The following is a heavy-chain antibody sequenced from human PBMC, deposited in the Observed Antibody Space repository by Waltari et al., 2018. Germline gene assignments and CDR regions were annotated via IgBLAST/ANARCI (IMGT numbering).Heavy chain of an antibody. Sequence: QVQLVQSGAEVKKPGASVKVSCKASGYTFTGYYMHWVRQAPGQGLEWMGWINPNSGGTSYAQKFQGRVTMTRDTSISTAYMELSRLRSDDTAVYYCARGDCSSTSCYAEAFDYWGQGTLVTVSS. CDR1: GYTFTGYY. CDR3: ARGDCSSTSCYAEAFDY. D-gene: IGHD2-2*01. J-gene: IGHJ4*02. CDR2: INPNSGGT. V-gene: IGHV1-2*02.